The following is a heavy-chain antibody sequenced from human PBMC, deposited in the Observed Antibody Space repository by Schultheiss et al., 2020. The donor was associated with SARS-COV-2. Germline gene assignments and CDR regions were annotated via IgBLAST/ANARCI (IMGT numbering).Heavy chain of an antibody. CDR3: VKDRGYLYGMDV. CDR2: ISSNGGST. J-gene: IGHJ6*02. D-gene: IGHD3-10*01. V-gene: IGHV3-64D*06. CDR1: GFTFSGYA. Sequence: GESLKISCSASGFTFSGYAMHWVRQAPGKGLEYVSAISSNGGSTYYADSVKGRFIFSRDNSKNTLYLQMSSLRPEDTAVYYCVKDRGYLYGMDVWGQGTTVTVSS.